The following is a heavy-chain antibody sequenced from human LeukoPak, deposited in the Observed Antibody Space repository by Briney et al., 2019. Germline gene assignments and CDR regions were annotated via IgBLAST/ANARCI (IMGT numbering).Heavy chain of an antibody. J-gene: IGHJ4*02. CDR1: GLTFSSYW. D-gene: IGHD3-16*01. CDR2: IKQDGSEK. Sequence: GGSLRLSCAASGLTFSSYWMSWVRQAPGKGLEWVANIKQDGSEKYYVDSVKGRFTISRDNAKNSLYLQMNSLRAEDTAVYYCAGGGGGGDYFDYWGQGTLVTVSS. V-gene: IGHV3-7*04. CDR3: AGGGGGGDYFDY.